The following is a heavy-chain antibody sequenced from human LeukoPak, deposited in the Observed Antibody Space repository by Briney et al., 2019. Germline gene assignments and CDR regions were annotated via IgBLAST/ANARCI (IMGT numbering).Heavy chain of an antibody. CDR1: GGSISSGSYY. Sequence: SETLSLTCTVSGGSISSGSYYWSWIRQPAGKGLEWIGRIYTSGSTNYNPPLKSRVTISVDTSKNQFSLKLSSVTAADTAVYYCARDRTYYYDIWGQGTLVTVSS. CDR3: ARDRTYYYDI. CDR2: IYTSGST. D-gene: IGHD3-22*01. J-gene: IGHJ4*02. V-gene: IGHV4-61*02.